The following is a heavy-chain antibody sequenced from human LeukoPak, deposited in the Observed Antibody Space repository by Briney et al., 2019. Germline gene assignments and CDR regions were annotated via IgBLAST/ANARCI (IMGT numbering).Heavy chain of an antibody. J-gene: IGHJ1*01. CDR1: GGSISSGGYY. CDR2: IYHSGST. Sequence: PSQTLSLTCTVSGGSISSGGYYWSWIRQPPGKGLEWIGYIYHSGSTYYNPSLKSRVTISVDRSKNQFSLKLSSVTAADTAVYYCARHNGIGVVVSVAEYFQHWGQGTLVTVSS. D-gene: IGHD2-21*01. V-gene: IGHV4-30-2*01. CDR3: ARHNGIGVVVSVAEYFQH.